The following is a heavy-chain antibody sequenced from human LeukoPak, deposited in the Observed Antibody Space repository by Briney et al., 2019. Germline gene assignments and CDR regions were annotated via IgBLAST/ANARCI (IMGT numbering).Heavy chain of an antibody. CDR1: GYTFTSYA. D-gene: IGHD6-13*01. CDR2: INAGNGNT. CDR3: ARECRDSSSWYAYYYYYMDV. Sequence: GASVKVSCKASGYTFTSYAMHWVRQAPGQRLEWMGWINAGNGNTKYSQKFQGRVTITRDTSASTAYMELSSLRSEDTAVYYCARECRDSSSWYAYYYYYMDVWGKGTTVTVSS. V-gene: IGHV1-3*01. J-gene: IGHJ6*03.